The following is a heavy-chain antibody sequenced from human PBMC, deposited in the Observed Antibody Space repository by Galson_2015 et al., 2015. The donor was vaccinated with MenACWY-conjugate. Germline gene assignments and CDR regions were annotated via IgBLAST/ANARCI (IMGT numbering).Heavy chain of an antibody. D-gene: IGHD5-12*01. J-gene: IGHJ6*02. Sequence: SLRLSCAASGFTFSTYSMHWVRQAPGKGLEWVAVISDHGTYTYYADSVKGRFTISRDNSKNTVYLQMNSLRVEDTALFYCARISVPKSRTGYRGFGYYGMDVWGQGTTVTVSS. V-gene: IGHV3-30*04. CDR2: ISDHGTYT. CDR1: GFTFSTYS. CDR3: ARISVPKSRTGYRGFGYYGMDV.